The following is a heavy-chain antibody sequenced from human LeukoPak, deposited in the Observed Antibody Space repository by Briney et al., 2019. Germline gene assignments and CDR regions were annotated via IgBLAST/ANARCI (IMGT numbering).Heavy chain of an antibody. J-gene: IGHJ4*02. Sequence: SGGSLRLSCAASGFTFSSYAMSWVRQAPGKGLEWVSVISGSGGSTYYADSVKGRFTISRDNSKNTLYLQMSSLRAEDTAVYYCANGSGIAAAGTSLTFDYWGQGTLVTVSS. V-gene: IGHV3-23*01. CDR3: ANGSGIAAAGTSLTFDY. CDR1: GFTFSSYA. D-gene: IGHD6-13*01. CDR2: ISGSGGST.